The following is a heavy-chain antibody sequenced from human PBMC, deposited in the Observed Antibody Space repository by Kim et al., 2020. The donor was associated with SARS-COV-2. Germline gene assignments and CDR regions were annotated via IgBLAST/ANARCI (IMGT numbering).Heavy chain of an antibody. Sequence: SETLSLTCTVSGGSISSSSYYWGWIRQPPGKGLEWIGSIYYSGSTYYNPSLKSRVTISVDTSKNQFSLKLSSVTAADTAVYYCARPSGSGYSYYYYYGMDVWGQGTTVTVSS. CDR2: IYYSGST. J-gene: IGHJ6*02. CDR3: ARPSGSGYSYYYYYGMDV. V-gene: IGHV4-39*01. CDR1: GGSISSSSYY. D-gene: IGHD3-22*01.